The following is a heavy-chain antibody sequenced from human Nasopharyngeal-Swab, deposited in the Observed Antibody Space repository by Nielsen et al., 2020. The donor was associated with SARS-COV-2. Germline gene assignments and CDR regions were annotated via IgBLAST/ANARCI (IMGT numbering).Heavy chain of an antibody. CDR3: ARDRGWSGYYYGMDV. V-gene: IGHV3-23*01. Sequence: GESLKISCAASGFTFSSYAMSWVRQAPGKGLEWVSAISGSGGSTYYADSVKGRFTISRDNSKNTLYLQMNSLRAEDTAVYYCARDRGWSGYYYGMDVWGQGTTVTVSS. J-gene: IGHJ6*02. CDR1: GFTFSSYA. CDR2: ISGSGGST. D-gene: IGHD3-3*01.